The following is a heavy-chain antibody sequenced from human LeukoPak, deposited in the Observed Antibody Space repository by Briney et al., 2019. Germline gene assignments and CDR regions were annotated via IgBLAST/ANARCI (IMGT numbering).Heavy chain of an antibody. J-gene: IGHJ5*02. CDR3: ARDGRAYYEGKGNWFDP. CDR2: ISPIFGTA. D-gene: IGHD3-22*01. V-gene: IGHV1-69*05. Sequence: GASVKVSCKASGGTFNSYAISWVRQAPGQGLEWMGGISPIFGTANYAQKVQGRVTITTDESTSTAYMELSSLRSEDTAVYYCARDGRAYYEGKGNWFDPWGQGTLVTVSS. CDR1: GGTFNSYA.